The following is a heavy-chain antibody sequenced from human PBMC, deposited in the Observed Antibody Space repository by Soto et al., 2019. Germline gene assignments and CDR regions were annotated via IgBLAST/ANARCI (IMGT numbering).Heavy chain of an antibody. CDR2: IKEDGSEK. Sequence: EVQLVESGGGLVQPGGSLRLSCATSGLPFTNYWMTWVRQAPGKGLEWLANIKEDGSEKYYLDSVKGRFKISRDNAKNSLYLQMNGLRPEDTAVYYCAMPLKSGYYFYFDDWGQGTLVTVSS. CDR1: GLPFTNYW. J-gene: IGHJ4*02. CDR3: AMPLKSGYYFYFDD. V-gene: IGHV3-7*01. D-gene: IGHD3-3*01.